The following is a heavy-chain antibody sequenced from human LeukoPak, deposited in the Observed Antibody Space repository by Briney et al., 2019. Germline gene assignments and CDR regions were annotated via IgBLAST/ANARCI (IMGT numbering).Heavy chain of an antibody. J-gene: IGHJ4*02. Sequence: SETLSLTCAVSSGSIFSSNWWSWVRQPPGKGLEWIGQIFHSGSTSYSPSLKSRVTISVDKSKNQFSLKLSSVTAADTAVYYCASWELQDSFIDYWGQGTLVTVSS. D-gene: IGHD1-26*01. V-gene: IGHV4-4*02. CDR1: SGSIFSSNW. CDR3: ASWELQDSFIDY. CDR2: IFHSGST.